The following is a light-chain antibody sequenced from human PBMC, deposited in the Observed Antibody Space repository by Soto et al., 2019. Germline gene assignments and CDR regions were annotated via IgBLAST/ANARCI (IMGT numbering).Light chain of an antibody. Sequence: DIQMTQSPSSLSASVGDRVTINCEASQGITKYLSWYQQKPGKATELLIYDASTLETGVPSRFSGSGAGTDFTFTISSLHPEDIAIYYCQQYDYLPRTFGGGTKVEIE. J-gene: IGKJ4*01. CDR2: DAS. V-gene: IGKV1-33*01. CDR3: QQYDYLPRT. CDR1: QGITKY.